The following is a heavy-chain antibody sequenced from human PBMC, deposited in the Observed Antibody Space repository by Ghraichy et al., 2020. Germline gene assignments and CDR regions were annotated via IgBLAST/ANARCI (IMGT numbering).Heavy chain of an antibody. V-gene: IGHV3-69-1*01. Sequence: GGSLRLSCEASGFTFRDYNMNWVRQAPGKGLEWVASIISGDYFYYADSVMGRFTISRDNAKNSLHLQMNSLRVEDTAVYYCARDACITCLLDSWGQGILVTVSS. CDR2: IISGDYF. J-gene: IGHJ4*02. CDR3: ARDACITCLLDS. D-gene: IGHD3-10*01. CDR1: GFTFRDYN.